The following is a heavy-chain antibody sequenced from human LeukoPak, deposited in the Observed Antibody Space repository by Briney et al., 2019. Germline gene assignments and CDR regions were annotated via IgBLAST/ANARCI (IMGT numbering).Heavy chain of an antibody. CDR3: ARSVGAAALQVPFDY. V-gene: IGHV3-48*01. CDR2: ITSSGTI. Sequence: PGGSLRLSCAASGFTFSSYSMNWVRQAPGKGLEWVAYITSSGTIYYANSMKGRFTISRDNAKNSLYLHMNSLRAEDTAVYYCARSVGAAALQVPFDYWGQGTLVTVSS. CDR1: GFTFSSYS. D-gene: IGHD6-13*01. J-gene: IGHJ4*02.